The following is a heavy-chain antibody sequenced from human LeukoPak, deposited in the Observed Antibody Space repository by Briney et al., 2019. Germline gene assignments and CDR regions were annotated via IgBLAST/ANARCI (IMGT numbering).Heavy chain of an antibody. J-gene: IGHJ6*02. CDR3: ATYDFWSGGAGPYYYGMGV. CDR2: ISSSSTYI. CDR1: GFTFSSYS. V-gene: IGHV3-21*01. Sequence: GGSLRLSCAASGFTFSSYSMNWVRQAPGKGLEWVSSISSSSTYIFFADSLRGRFTVSRDNAKNSLYLQMDSLRAEDTGVYYCATYDFWSGGAGPYYYGMGVWGQGATVTVSS. D-gene: IGHD3-3*01.